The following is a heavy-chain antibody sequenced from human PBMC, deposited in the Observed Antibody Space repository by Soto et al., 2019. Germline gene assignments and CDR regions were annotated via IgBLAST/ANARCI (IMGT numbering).Heavy chain of an antibody. CDR1: GYTFTGYY. D-gene: IGHD2-15*01. V-gene: IGHV1-2*04. Sequence: ASVKVSCKASGYTFTGYYMHWVRQAPGQGLEWMGWINPNSGGTNYAQKFQGWVTMTRDTSISTAYMELSRLRSDDTAVYYCARVLGYCSGGSCHPDAFVIWGQGTMVTVSS. J-gene: IGHJ3*02. CDR2: INPNSGGT. CDR3: ARVLGYCSGGSCHPDAFVI.